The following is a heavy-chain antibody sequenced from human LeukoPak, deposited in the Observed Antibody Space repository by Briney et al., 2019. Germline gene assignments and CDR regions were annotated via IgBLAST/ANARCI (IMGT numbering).Heavy chain of an antibody. CDR3: ARGTHYYDSSGYYYFDY. CDR1: GGSISSYY. Sequence: SETLSLTCTVSGGSISSYYWSWIRQPPGKGLEWIGYIYYRGSTNYNPSLKSRVTISVDTSKNQFSLKLSSVTAADTAVYYCARGTHYYDSSGYYYFDYWGQGTLVTVSS. CDR2: IYYRGST. D-gene: IGHD3-22*01. J-gene: IGHJ4*02. V-gene: IGHV4-59*01.